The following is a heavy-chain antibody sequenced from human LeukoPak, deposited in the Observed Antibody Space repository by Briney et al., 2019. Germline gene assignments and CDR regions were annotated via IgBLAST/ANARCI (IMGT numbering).Heavy chain of an antibody. CDR1: GYSISSGYY. CDR3: ARDIVVVPAAIVSYFDY. CDR2: IYHSGST. Sequence: SETLSLTCTVSGYSISSGYYWGWIRQPPGKGLEWIGSIYHSGSTYYNPSLKSRVTISVDTSKNQLSLKLSSVTAADTAVYYCARDIVVVPAAIVSYFDYWGQGTLVTVSS. J-gene: IGHJ4*02. D-gene: IGHD2-2*02. V-gene: IGHV4-38-2*02.